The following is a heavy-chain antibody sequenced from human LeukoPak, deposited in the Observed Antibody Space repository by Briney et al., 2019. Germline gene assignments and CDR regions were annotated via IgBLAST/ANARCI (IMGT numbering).Heavy chain of an antibody. V-gene: IGHV4-59*01. Sequence: PSETLSLTCTVSGGSISSYYWSWIRQPPGKGLEWIGYIYYSGSTNYNPSLKSRVTISVDTSKNQFSLKLISVTAADTAVYYCARGVLGFKVRGVMGGNWFDPWGQGTLVTVSS. CDR3: ARGVLGFKVRGVMGGNWFDP. CDR1: GGSISSYY. D-gene: IGHD3-10*01. J-gene: IGHJ5*02. CDR2: IYYSGST.